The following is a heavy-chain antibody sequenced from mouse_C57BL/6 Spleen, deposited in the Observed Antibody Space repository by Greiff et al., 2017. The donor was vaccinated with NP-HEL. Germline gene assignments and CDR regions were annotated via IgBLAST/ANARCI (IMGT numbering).Heavy chain of an antibody. V-gene: IGHV5-4*01. CDR3: ARDDYPSYFDY. CDR1: GFTFSSYA. D-gene: IGHD2-4*01. J-gene: IGHJ2*01. Sequence: EVKVVESGGGLVKPGGSLKLSCAASGFTFSSYAMSWVRQTPEKRLEWVATISDGGSYTYYPDNVKGRFTISRDNAKNNLYLQMSHLKSEDTAMYYCARDDYPSYFDYWGQGTTLTVSS. CDR2: ISDGGSYT.